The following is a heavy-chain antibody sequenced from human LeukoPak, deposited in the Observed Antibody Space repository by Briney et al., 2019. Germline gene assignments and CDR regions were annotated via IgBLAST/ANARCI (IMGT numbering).Heavy chain of an antibody. V-gene: IGHV3-23*01. D-gene: IGHD6-13*01. J-gene: IGHJ4*02. Sequence: GGSLRLSCAASGFTFSSYAMSWVRQAPGKGLEWVSSISGSGGSRDYADSVKGRFTISSDNSKNTLYLQMNSLRAEDTAVYYCARHGSWSFDYWGQGTLVTVSA. CDR3: ARHGSWSFDY. CDR2: ISGSGGSR. CDR1: GFTFSSYA.